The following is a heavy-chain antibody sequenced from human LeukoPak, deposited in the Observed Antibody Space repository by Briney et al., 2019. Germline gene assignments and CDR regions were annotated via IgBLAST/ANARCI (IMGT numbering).Heavy chain of an antibody. CDR1: GYSFTSYW. CDR2: VYPGDSDT. D-gene: IGHD1-20*01. Sequence: GESLKISCKGSGYSFTSYWIGWVRQMPGKGLEWMGIVYPGDSDTRYSPSFQGRVTISADKSISTAYLQWSSLKASDTAMYCCARHPNWNDPLDYWGQGTLVTVSS. J-gene: IGHJ4*02. V-gene: IGHV5-51*01. CDR3: ARHPNWNDPLDY.